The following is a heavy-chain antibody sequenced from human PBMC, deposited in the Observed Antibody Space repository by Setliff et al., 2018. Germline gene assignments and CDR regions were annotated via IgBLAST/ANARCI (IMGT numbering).Heavy chain of an antibody. J-gene: IGHJ6*03. V-gene: IGHV1-69*13. CDR1: GGTFSSNG. CDR2: IIXXXXXXX. D-gene: IGHD2-2*01. Sequence: SVKVSCKTSGGTFSSNGFSWVRQAPGQGLEWMGGIIXXXXXXXXXXXKFXXIVTITADESTSTVFMELSSLRSEDTAVYHCARLPARRRYYYYMDVWGGGTTVTVSS. CDR3: ARLPARRRYYYYMDV.